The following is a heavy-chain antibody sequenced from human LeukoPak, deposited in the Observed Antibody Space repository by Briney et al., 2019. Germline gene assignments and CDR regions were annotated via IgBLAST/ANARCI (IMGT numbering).Heavy chain of an antibody. J-gene: IGHJ4*02. D-gene: IGHD3-22*01. CDR1: GYTFTGYY. Sequence: GASVKVSCKASGYTFTGYYMHWVRQAPGQGLEWMGWINPNSGGTNYAQKFQGRVTMTRDTSISTAYMELSRLRSDDTAVYYCARYYYDSSGYYELRDYWGQGTLVTVSS. CDR3: ARYYYDSSGYYELRDY. V-gene: IGHV1-2*02. CDR2: INPNSGGT.